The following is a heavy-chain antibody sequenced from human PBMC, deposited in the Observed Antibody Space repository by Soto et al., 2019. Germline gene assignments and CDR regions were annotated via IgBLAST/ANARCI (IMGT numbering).Heavy chain of an antibody. Sequence: QVQVQQWGAGLLKPSETLSLTCTVHGGSFSGYSWTWIRQPPGKGLEWIGEINPSGSTNYNPSLKSRVTISVDTSKNLFSLRLSSVTAADTAVYYCARGCPGSWGQGTLVTVSS. D-gene: IGHD3-10*02. CDR1: GGSFSGYS. CDR3: ARGCPGS. V-gene: IGHV4-34*01. J-gene: IGHJ5*02. CDR2: INPSGST.